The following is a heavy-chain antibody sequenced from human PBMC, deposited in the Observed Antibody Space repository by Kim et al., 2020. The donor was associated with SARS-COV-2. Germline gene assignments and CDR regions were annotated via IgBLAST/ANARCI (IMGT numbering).Heavy chain of an antibody. V-gene: IGHV1-46*01. CDR3: AREGYYGSGRGVDFDY. D-gene: IGHD3-10*01. Sequence: ASVKVSCKASGYTFTSYYMHWVRQAPGQGLEWMGIINPSGGSTSCAQKFQGRVTMTRDTSTSTVYMELSSLRSEDTAVYYCAREGYYGSGRGVDFDYWGQGTLVTVSS. CDR1: GYTFTSYY. J-gene: IGHJ4*02. CDR2: INPSGGST.